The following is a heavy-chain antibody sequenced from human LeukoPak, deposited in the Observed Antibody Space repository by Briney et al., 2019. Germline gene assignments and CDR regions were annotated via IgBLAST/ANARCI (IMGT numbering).Heavy chain of an antibody. CDR2: IYYSGST. Sequence: SETLSLTCAVSGGFVSSYYWSWIRQPPGKGLEWIGYIYYSGSTNYNPSLKSRVTISVDTSKNQFSLKLSSVTAADTAVYYCARSGSSWYHPVDYWGQGTLVTVSS. CDR1: GGFVSSYY. J-gene: IGHJ4*02. V-gene: IGHV4-59*02. D-gene: IGHD6-13*01. CDR3: ARSGSSWYHPVDY.